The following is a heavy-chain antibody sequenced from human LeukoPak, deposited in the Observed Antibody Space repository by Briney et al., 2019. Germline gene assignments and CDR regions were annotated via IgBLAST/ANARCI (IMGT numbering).Heavy chain of an antibody. D-gene: IGHD2-15*01. CDR2: IKSDGSLT. J-gene: IGHJ5*02. Sequence: PGGSLRLSCVASGFTFSGYWMHWVRQPPGKGLVWVSRIKSDGSLTEYADSVKGRFTISRDNAKSTLYLQMNSLRVEDTAVYYCASQVVGAAFDPWGLGTLVTVSS. CDR3: ASQVVGAAFDP. CDR1: GFTFSGYW. V-gene: IGHV3-74*01.